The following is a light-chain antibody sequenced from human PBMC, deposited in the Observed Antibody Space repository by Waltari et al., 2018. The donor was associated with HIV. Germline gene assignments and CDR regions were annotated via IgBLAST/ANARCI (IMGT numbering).Light chain of an antibody. J-gene: IGKJ1*01. V-gene: IGKV3-15*01. CDR2: DAS. CDR3: QQYKDWLSWT. Sequence: EIVMTQSPATLSVSPGQRATVSCWASQSISSNLAWYQQRPGQAPRLLVYDASTRVAGIPARFSASGFATEFTLTISSLQSEDFAVYYCQQYKDWLSWTFGQGTKVEMK. CDR1: QSISSN.